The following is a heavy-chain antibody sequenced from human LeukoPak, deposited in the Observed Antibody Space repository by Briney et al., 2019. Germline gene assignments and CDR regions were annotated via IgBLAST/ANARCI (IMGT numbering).Heavy chain of an antibody. CDR3: AKDSSTWGNLAGHFDS. Sequence: SETLSLTCTVSGGSISSSSYYWGWIRQPPGKGLEWIGSIYYSGSTYYNSSLKSRVTISVDTSKNQFSLKLSSVTAADTAVYYCAKDSSTWGNLAGHFDSWGQGTLVTVSS. V-gene: IGHV4-39*07. CDR1: GGSISSSSYY. D-gene: IGHD6-13*01. J-gene: IGHJ4*02. CDR2: IYYSGST.